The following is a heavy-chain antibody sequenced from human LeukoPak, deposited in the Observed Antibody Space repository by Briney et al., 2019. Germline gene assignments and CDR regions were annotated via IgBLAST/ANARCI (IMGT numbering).Heavy chain of an antibody. V-gene: IGHV6-1*01. CDR3: ARESSVGNWNRPFDY. Sequence: SQTLSLTCAISGDSVSSNSAAWNWIRQSPSRGLEWPGRTYYRSKWYNDYAVSVKSRITINPDTSKNQFSLQLSSVTPEDTAVYYCARESSVGNWNRPFDYWGQGSLVTVSS. J-gene: IGHJ4*02. CDR1: GDSVSSNSAA. CDR2: TYYRSKWYN. D-gene: IGHD1-20*01.